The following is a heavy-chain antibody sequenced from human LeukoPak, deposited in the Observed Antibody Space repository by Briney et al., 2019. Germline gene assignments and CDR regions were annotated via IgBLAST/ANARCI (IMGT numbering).Heavy chain of an antibody. D-gene: IGHD6-19*01. Sequence: WGSLRLSCAASGFTFSSYEMNWVRQAPGKGLEWVSYISSSGSTIYYADSVKGGFTISRDNAKNSLYLQMNSLRAEDTAVYYCAREVKQQWLARDDAFDIWGQGTMVTVPS. J-gene: IGHJ3*02. V-gene: IGHV3-48*03. CDR3: AREVKQQWLARDDAFDI. CDR1: GFTFSSYE. CDR2: ISSSGSTI.